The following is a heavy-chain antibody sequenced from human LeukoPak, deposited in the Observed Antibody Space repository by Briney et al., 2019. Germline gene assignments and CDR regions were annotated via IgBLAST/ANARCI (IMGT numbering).Heavy chain of an antibody. CDR3: AREGAYCGGDCYLDY. CDR1: GGSIRSDGYY. J-gene: IGHJ4*02. CDR2: IYYSVVT. V-gene: IGHV4-31*11. Sequence: KASETLSLTCAVSGGSIRSDGYYWSWIRQHPGKGPEWIGYIYYSVVTYYNPSLKSRVTISVDTSTNQLSLKLSSVTAADSAVYYCAREGAYCGGDCYLDYWGQGTLVTVSS. D-gene: IGHD2-21*02.